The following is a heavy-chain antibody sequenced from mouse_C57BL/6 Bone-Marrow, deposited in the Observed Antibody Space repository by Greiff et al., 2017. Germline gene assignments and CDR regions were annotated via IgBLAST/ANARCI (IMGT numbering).Heavy chain of an antibody. CDR1: GFTFSSYG. CDR2: ISSGGSYT. D-gene: IGHD1-1*01. CDR3: ARRAYGSGFAY. V-gene: IGHV5-6*01. J-gene: IGHJ3*01. Sequence: EVQLVESGGDLVKPGGSLKLSCAASGFTFSSYGMSWVRQTPDKRLEWVATISSGGSYTYYPDSVNGRFTISSDNAKNTLYLQMSSLKSEDTAMYYGARRAYGSGFAYWGQGTLVTVSA.